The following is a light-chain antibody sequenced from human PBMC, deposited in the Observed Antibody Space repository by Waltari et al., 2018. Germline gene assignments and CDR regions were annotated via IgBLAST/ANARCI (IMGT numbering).Light chain of an antibody. CDR3: QQYGSSPFT. CDR1: QNIRSNC. J-gene: IGKJ3*01. Sequence: EIVLTQSPGTLSLSPGERATLSCRASQNIRSNCLAWYQQKPGQAPRPLIYDASTRATCIPDRFSGSGSATDFTLTISRLKPEDFAVYYCQQYGSSPFTFCPGTKVDIK. CDR2: DAS. V-gene: IGKV3-20*01.